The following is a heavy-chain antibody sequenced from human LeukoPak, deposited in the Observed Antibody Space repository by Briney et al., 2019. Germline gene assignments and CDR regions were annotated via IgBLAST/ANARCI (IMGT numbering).Heavy chain of an antibody. CDR1: GGSISSGGYY. Sequence: PSQTLSLTCTVSGGSISSGGYYWSWIRQHPGKGLEWLGYIYYSGSTYYNPSLKSRVTISVDTSKNQFSLKLSSVTAADTAVYYCARDRGSGSIDAFDIWGQGTMVTVSS. D-gene: IGHD3-10*01. V-gene: IGHV4-31*03. J-gene: IGHJ3*02. CDR2: IYYSGST. CDR3: ARDRGSGSIDAFDI.